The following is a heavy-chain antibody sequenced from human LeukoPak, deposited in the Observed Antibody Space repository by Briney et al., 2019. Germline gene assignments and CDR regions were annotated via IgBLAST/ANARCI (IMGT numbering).Heavy chain of an antibody. CDR2: ISYDGSKK. Sequence: GGSLRLSCAASGFTFSRYAMYWVRQAPGKGLEWVAVISYDGSKKYYADSVKGRFTISRDNSKNTLYLQMNSLRAEDTAVYYCARDLSRIAVAGKVTDYWGQGTLVTVSS. D-gene: IGHD6-19*01. CDR3: ARDLSRIAVAGKVTDY. J-gene: IGHJ4*02. CDR1: GFTFSRYA. V-gene: IGHV3-30*04.